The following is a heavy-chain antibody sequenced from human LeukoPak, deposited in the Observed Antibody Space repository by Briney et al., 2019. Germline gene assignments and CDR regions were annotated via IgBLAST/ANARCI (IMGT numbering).Heavy chain of an antibody. CDR2: MYYSGNT. J-gene: IGHJ4*02. Sequence: SETLSLTCTVSGDSVRTSNSYWGWIRQPPGKGLEWIGSMYYSGNTYYNPSLKSRVTISVDTSKNQLSLRLSSVTAADTAVYYCARHPHYYFDNTARWGQGTLVTVSS. CDR3: ARHPHYYFDNTAR. CDR1: GDSVRTSNSY. D-gene: IGHD3-22*01. V-gene: IGHV4-39*01.